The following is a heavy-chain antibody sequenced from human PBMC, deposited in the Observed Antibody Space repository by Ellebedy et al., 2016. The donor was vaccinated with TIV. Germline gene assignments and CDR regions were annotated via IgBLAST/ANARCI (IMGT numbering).Heavy chain of an antibody. CDR2: ISDSGIDT. Sequence: GESLKISXAASGLTFSSYAMTWVRQAPGKGLELVSVISDSGIDTDYADSVKGRFTISRDNSKNTLYLQMNSLRAEDTAVYYCVKAITGTTDAFDVWGQGTMVTVSS. CDR1: GLTFSSYA. J-gene: IGHJ3*01. V-gene: IGHV3-23*01. CDR3: VKAITGTTDAFDV. D-gene: IGHD1-20*01.